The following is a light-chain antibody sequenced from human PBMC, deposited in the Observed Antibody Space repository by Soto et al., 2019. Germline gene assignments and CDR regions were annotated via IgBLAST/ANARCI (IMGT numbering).Light chain of an antibody. J-gene: IGKJ3*01. V-gene: IGKV1-39*01. CDR2: AAS. CDR3: QQSFSAPLT. Sequence: DIEMTQSPSSLSASVGESITITCRASQNINNYVNWYQQKPGKVPQFLIYAASSLRTGVPSRFSGSGSGTDFTLTITNVQPDDSATYYCQQSFSAPLTCGPGTKVNL. CDR1: QNINNY.